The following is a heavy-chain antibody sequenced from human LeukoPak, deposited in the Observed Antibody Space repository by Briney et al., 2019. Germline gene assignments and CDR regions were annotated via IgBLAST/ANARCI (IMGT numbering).Heavy chain of an antibody. V-gene: IGHV3-11*01. Sequence: GGSLRLSCAASGFTFSDYYMSWIRQAPGKGLEWVSYISSSGSTIYYADSVKGRFTISMDNAKNSLYLQMNSLRAEDTAVYYYASWYYYDSSGLRWGQGTLVTVSS. CDR2: ISSSGSTI. J-gene: IGHJ4*02. CDR3: ASWYYYDSSGLR. D-gene: IGHD3-22*01. CDR1: GFTFSDYY.